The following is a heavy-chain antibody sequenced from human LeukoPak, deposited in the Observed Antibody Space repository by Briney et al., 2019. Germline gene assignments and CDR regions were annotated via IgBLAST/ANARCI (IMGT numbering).Heavy chain of an antibody. D-gene: IGHD3-10*01. V-gene: IGHV3-30*02. J-gene: IGHJ4*02. CDR2: IRYDGSNK. CDR3: ARKNAYYYGSGSPDY. CDR1: GFTFSSYG. Sequence: GGSLRLSCAASGFTFSSYGMHWVRQAPGKGLEWVAFIRYDGSNKYYADSVKGRFTISRDNSKNTLYLQMNSLRAEDTAVYYSARKNAYYYGSGSPDYWGQGTLVTVSS.